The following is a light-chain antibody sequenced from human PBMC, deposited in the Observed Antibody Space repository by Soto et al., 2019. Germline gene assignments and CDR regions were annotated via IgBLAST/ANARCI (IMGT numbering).Light chain of an antibody. J-gene: IGLJ1*01. CDR1: SSDVGGYVY. V-gene: IGLV2-8*01. CDR2: EVN. CDR3: FSFTPTSAPV. Sequence: QSALTQPPSASGSTGQSVTISCTGVSSDVGGYVYVLWYQQYPGKAPKLIIFEVNKRPSGVPDRFSGSKSGNTASLTVSGLQAEDEAEYFFFSFTPTSAPVFGTGTKVTVL.